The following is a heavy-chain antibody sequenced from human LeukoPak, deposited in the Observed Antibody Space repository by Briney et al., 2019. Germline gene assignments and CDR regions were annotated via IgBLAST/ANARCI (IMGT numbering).Heavy chain of an antibody. CDR2: ISAYNGNT. J-gene: IGHJ4*02. Sequence: GASVKVSCKASGYTFTSYGISWVRQAPGPGLEWMGWISAYNGNTNYAQKLQGRVTMTTDTSTSTAYMELKSLRSDDTAVYDCARGSGLRYFDWLFDYWGQGTLVTVSS. CDR3: ARGSGLRYFDWLFDY. V-gene: IGHV1-18*01. D-gene: IGHD3-9*01. CDR1: GYTFTSYG.